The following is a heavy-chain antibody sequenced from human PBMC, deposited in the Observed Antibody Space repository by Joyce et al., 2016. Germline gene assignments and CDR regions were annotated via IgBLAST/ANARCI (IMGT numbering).Heavy chain of an antibody. CDR2: IYITGDT. V-gene: IGHV3-53*01. D-gene: IGHD3-10*01. CDR3: ASDFGPRMFKGALDI. CDR1: GFTVSNKY. Sequence: EAQLVESGGGFIRSGGSLRLSCAASGFTVSNKYMSWIRQAPGKGLEWVSVIYITGDTYYTDSGKGRFTISRDNSKNTLYLQMNNLRAEDTAVYYCASDFGPRMFKGALDIWGPGTMVTVSS. J-gene: IGHJ3*02.